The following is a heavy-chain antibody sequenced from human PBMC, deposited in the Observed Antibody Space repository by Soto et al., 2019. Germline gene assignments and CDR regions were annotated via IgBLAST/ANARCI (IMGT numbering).Heavy chain of an antibody. D-gene: IGHD5-12*01. Sequence: PGGSVGLACAASGVTCSSYAMRCVLQAPGKGLEGVSAIGGSGGSTYYADSVKGRFTISRDNSKNTLYLQMNSLRAEDTAVYYCAKAGRGPFAYWGQGTLVTVSS. CDR3: AKAGRGPFAY. CDR1: GVTCSSYA. V-gene: IGHV3-23*01. CDR2: IGGSGGST. J-gene: IGHJ4*02.